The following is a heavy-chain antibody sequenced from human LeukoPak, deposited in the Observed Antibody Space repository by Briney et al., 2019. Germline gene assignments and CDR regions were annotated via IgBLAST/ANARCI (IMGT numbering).Heavy chain of an antibody. CDR3: ARLAYGSGSYHY. CDR1: GGSFSGYY. CDR2: INHSGST. D-gene: IGHD3-10*01. V-gene: IGHV4-34*01. J-gene: IGHJ4*02. Sequence: NPSETLSLTCAVYGGSFSGYYWSWIRQPPGKGLEWIGEINHSGSTNYNPSLKSRVTISVDTSKNQFSLKLSSVTAADTAGYYCARLAYGSGSYHYWGQGTLVTVSS.